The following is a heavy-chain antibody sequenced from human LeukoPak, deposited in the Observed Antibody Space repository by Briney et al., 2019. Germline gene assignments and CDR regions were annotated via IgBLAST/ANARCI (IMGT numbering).Heavy chain of an antibody. CDR3: ADLGYSD. V-gene: IGHV3-7*01. J-gene: IGHJ4*02. CDR1: GLTYSSSW. Sequence: PGGSLRLPCVASGLTYSSSWMTWARQAPGKGLEWVATIKDDGSDKYYVDSVKGRFSISRDNAKSSPYLQMNSLRLEDTAMYYCADLGYSDWGQGTLVTVSS. CDR2: IKDDGSDK. D-gene: IGHD5-18*01.